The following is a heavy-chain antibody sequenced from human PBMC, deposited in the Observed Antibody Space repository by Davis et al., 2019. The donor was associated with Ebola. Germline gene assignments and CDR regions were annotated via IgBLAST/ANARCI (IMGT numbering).Heavy chain of an antibody. CDR2: ISGSGGST. D-gene: IGHD3-10*01. CDR1: GFTFSSYA. J-gene: IGHJ6*02. CDR3: AKEDGYYYGSGSYPYYYYGMDV. Sequence: GGSLRLSCAASGFTFSSYAMSWVRQAPGKGLEWVSAISGSGGSTYYADSVKGRFTISRDNSKNTLYLQMNSLRAEDTAVYYCAKEDGYYYGSGSYPYYYYGMDVWGQGTTVTVSS. V-gene: IGHV3-23*01.